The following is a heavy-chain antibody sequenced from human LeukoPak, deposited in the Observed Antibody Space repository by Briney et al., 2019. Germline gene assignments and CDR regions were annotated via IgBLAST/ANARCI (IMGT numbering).Heavy chain of an antibody. J-gene: IGHJ4*02. CDR1: GFTFSTYG. V-gene: IGHV3-30*02. CDR3: AKDGTNDSSGYYYPSDS. CDR2: IRHDGSNK. Sequence: GGSLRLSCAASGFTFSTYGMHWVRQAPGKGLEWVAFIRHDGSNKYYADSVKGRFTISRDNSKNTLFLQMHSLRTEDTAVYYCAKDGTNDSSGYYYPSDSWGQGTLVTVSS. D-gene: IGHD3-22*01.